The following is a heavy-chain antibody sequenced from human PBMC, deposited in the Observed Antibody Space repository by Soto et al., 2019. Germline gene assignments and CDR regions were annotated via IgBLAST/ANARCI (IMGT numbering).Heavy chain of an antibody. CDR1: GYTFTSYD. D-gene: IGHD3-10*01. V-gene: IGHV1-8*01. Sequence: QVQLVQSGAEVKKPGASVKVSCKASGYTFTSYDMNWVRQATGQGLEWMGWMNADSANTGYAQKFQGRVTLTRNTSISTAYMELGSMRSEDMAVDDSARNWCGELSWHDYWGQGTLVTVSS. CDR3: ARNWCGELSWHDY. J-gene: IGHJ4*02. CDR2: MNADSANT.